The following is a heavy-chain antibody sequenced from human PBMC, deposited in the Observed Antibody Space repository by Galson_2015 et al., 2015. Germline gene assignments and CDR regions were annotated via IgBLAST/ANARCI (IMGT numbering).Heavy chain of an antibody. CDR3: AKDRSGGSSYFDY. D-gene: IGHD2-15*01. J-gene: IGHJ4*02. CDR2: ISNGGSAI. Sequence: SLRLSCAASGFTFSDYYMSWIRQAPGKGLEWLAYISNGGSAINYADSVKGRFTISRDNSKNSLYLQMNSLRTEDTALYYCAKDRSGGSSYFDYWGQGTLVTVSS. V-gene: IGHV3-11*01. CDR1: GFTFSDYY.